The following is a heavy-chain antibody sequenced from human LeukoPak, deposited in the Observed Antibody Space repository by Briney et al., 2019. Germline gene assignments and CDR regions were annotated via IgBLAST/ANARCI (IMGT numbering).Heavy chain of an antibody. V-gene: IGHV4-31*03. J-gene: IGHJ5*02. CDR1: GGSISSGGYY. CDR2: IYYSGST. Sequence: SQTLSLTCTVSGGSISSGGYYRSWIRQHPGKGLEWIGYIYYSGSTYYNPSLKSRVTISVDTSKNQFSLKLSSVTAADTAVYYCATAEYYYGSGSSSFDPWGQGTLVTVSS. CDR3: ATAEYYYGSGSSSFDP. D-gene: IGHD3-10*01.